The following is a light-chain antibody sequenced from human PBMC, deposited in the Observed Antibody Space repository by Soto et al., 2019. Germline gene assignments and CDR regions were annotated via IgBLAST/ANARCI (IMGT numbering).Light chain of an antibody. CDR2: KAS. J-gene: IGKJ5*01. V-gene: IGKV1-5*03. Sequence: DIQMTQSPSTLSASVGDRVTITCRASQSISRLLAWYQQKPGRAPTLLIYKASTLESGVPSRFSGSGSGTEFSLTISSLQPDDFAPYYCQQYNSYLLTFGQGTRLEIK. CDR1: QSISRL. CDR3: QQYNSYLLT.